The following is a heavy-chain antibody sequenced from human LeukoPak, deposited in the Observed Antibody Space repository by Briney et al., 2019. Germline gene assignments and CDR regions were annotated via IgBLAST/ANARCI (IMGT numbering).Heavy chain of an antibody. D-gene: IGHD5-12*01. V-gene: IGHV1-18*01. CDR2: ISAYNGNT. CDR1: GYTFTSYG. Sequence: ASVKVSCKASGYTFTSYGISWVRQAPGQGLEWMGWISAYNGNTNYAQKLQGRVTMTTDTSTSTAYMELRSLRSDDTAVYYCARDVGSGYDPSLIFDYWGQGTLVTVSS. J-gene: IGHJ4*02. CDR3: ARDVGSGYDPSLIFDY.